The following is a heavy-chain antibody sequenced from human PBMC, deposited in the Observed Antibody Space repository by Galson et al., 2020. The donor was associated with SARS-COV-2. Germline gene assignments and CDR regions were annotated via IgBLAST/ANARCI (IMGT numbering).Heavy chain of an antibody. J-gene: IGHJ6*02. V-gene: IGHV3-9*01. Sequence: GGSLRLSCAGSGFTLDNYAMHWVRQAPGQGLEWVSSITWNCGSIAYSDSVKSRFTISSDNAKNSLYLQMNSLRTADTALYYCEKNIAPGYCSSTSCYEWLWYDMDVWGHGTTGTVYS. D-gene: IGHD2-2*01. CDR1: GFTLDNYA. CDR3: EKNIAPGYCSSTSCYEWLWYDMDV. CDR2: ITWNCGSI.